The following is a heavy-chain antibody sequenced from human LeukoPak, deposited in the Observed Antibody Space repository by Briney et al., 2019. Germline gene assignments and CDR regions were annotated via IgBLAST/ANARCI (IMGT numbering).Heavy chain of an antibody. CDR1: GFTFSSYG. D-gene: IGHD6-19*01. CDR3: AEGYSSGWVWYYFDY. CDR2: ISFDGTKK. Sequence: GGSLRLSCAASGFTFSSYGMHWVRQAPGKGLEWVAVISFDGTKKYYADSVKGRFTISRDNSKNMLYLQMNSLRAEDTAVYYCAEGYSSGWVWYYFDYWGQGTLGTVSS. J-gene: IGHJ4*02. V-gene: IGHV3-30*03.